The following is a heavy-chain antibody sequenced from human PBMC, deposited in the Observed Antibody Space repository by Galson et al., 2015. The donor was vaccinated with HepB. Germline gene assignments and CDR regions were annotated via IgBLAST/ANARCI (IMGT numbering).Heavy chain of an antibody. CDR2: IWYDGSNK. CDR3: ASDPEGIAAACTITGTTYWFH. V-gene: IGHV3-33*01. CDR1: GFTFSSYG. Sequence: SLRLSCAASGFTFSSYGMHWVRQAPGKGLEWVAVIWYDGSNKYYADSVKGRFTISRDNSKNTLYLQMNSLRAEDTAVYYCASDPEGIAAACTITGTTYWFHWGQATLVTVSS. J-gene: IGHJ4*02. D-gene: IGHD1-20*01.